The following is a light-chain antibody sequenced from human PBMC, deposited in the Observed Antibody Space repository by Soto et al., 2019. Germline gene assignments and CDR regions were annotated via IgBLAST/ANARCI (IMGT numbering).Light chain of an antibody. CDR2: ATS. J-gene: IGKJ2*01. CDR3: QQSYSSPYT. CDR1: QDINKY. V-gene: IGKV1-39*01. Sequence: DIQMTQSPSSLSATVGDRVTITCRASQDINKYLNWYRQTPGKAPHLLIFATSTLHTGVPSRFSGSRSGTDFSLTISSLQPDDFATYYCQQSYSSPYTLGQGTKLEF.